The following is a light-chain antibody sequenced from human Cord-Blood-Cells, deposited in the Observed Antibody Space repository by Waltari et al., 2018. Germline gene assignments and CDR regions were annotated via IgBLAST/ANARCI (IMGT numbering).Light chain of an antibody. CDR1: SSDVGGYNY. J-gene: IGLJ1*01. CDR3: SSYTSSSLYV. V-gene: IGLV2-14*01. Sequence: QSALTQPASVSGSPGQSITISCTGTSSDVGGYNYVSWYQQHPGKAPKLMIYEVSNRPSGVSHRVSGSKSSNTASLTISGLQAEDEADYYCSSYTSSSLYVFGTGTKVTVL. CDR2: EVS.